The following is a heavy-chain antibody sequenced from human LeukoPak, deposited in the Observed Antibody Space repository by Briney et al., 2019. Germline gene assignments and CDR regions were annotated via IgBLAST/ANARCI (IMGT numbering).Heavy chain of an antibody. J-gene: IGHJ4*02. CDR2: INPDGSDT. CDR3: ARDLGWLFSY. Sequence: GGSLRLSCAASGFTFSSYWMHWVRQAPGKGLVWVSRINPDGSDTSYADSVKGRFTISRDNAKNTLYLQMNTLRVDDTAIYFCARDLGWLFSYWGQGTLVTLSS. CDR1: GFTFSSYW. V-gene: IGHV3-74*01. D-gene: IGHD3-22*01.